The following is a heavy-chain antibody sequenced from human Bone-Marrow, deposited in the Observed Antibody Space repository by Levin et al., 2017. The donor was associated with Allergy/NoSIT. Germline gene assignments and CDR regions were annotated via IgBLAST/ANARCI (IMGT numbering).Heavy chain of an antibody. CDR2: IYYSGST. J-gene: IGHJ4*02. Sequence: PSETLSLTCTVSGGSISSYYWSWIRQPPGKGLEWIGYIYYSGSTNYNPSLKSRVTISVDTSKNQFSLQLSSVTAADTAVYYCARAGGYDSSGYYYVGYWGQGTLVTVSS. CDR1: GGSISSYY. D-gene: IGHD3-22*01. CDR3: ARAGGYDSSGYYYVGY. V-gene: IGHV4-59*01.